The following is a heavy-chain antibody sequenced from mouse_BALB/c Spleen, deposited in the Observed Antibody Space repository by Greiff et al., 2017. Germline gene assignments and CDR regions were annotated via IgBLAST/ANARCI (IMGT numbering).Heavy chain of an antibody. Sequence: VKLMESGAELVRPGTSVKVSCKASGYAFTNYLIEWVKQRPGQGLEWIGVINPGSGGTNYNEKFKGKATLTADKSSSTAYMQLSSLTSDDSAVYFCARNYGNLFDYWGQGTTLTVSS. J-gene: IGHJ2*01. CDR3: ARNYGNLFDY. CDR1: GYAFTNYL. CDR2: INPGSGGT. V-gene: IGHV1-54*01. D-gene: IGHD2-1*01.